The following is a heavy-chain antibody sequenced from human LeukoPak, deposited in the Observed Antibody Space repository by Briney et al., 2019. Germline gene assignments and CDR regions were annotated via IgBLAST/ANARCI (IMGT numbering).Heavy chain of an antibody. CDR2: TSAHNDDT. D-gene: IGHD1-1*01. Sequence: GASVKVSCKASGYTFTSYGISWVRQAPGQGLEWMGWTSAHNDDTNYAETLQGRLTMTTDISTSTAYMELTSLRSDDTAVYYCARDWDSRNDYFDPWGQGTLLIVSS. V-gene: IGHV1-18*01. CDR3: ARDWDSRNDYFDP. CDR1: GYTFTSYG. J-gene: IGHJ4*02.